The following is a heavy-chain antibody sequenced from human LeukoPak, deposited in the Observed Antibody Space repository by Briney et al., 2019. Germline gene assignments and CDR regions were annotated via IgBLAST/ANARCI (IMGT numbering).Heavy chain of an antibody. CDR3: ARAISTSFYYYDSSGYWTGIGY. CDR1: GFTFSSYS. D-gene: IGHD3-22*01. CDR2: ISSSSSTI. J-gene: IGHJ4*02. V-gene: IGHV3-48*02. Sequence: PGGSLRLSCAASGFTFSSYSMNWVRQAPGKGLEWVSYISSSSSTIYYADSVKGRFTISRDNAKNSLYLQMNSLRDEDTAVYYCARAISTSFYYYDSSGYWTGIGYWGQGTLVTVSS.